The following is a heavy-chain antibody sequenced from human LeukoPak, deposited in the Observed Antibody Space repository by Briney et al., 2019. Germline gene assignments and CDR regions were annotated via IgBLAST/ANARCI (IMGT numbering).Heavy chain of an antibody. CDR2: ISGSSSKI. CDR3: VRYTDSSYPD. D-gene: IGHD2-2*02. Sequence: GGSLRLSCAVSGFTFSSYSMNWVRQAPGKGLEWISFISGSSSKIWSADSVKGRFTVSRDNAKNCLYLQMSSLRPEDTAVYYCVRYTDSSYPDWGQGTLVTVSS. CDR1: GFTFSSYS. V-gene: IGHV3-21*01. J-gene: IGHJ4*02.